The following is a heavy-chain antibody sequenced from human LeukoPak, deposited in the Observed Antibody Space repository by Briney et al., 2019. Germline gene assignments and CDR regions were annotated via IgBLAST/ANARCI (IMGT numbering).Heavy chain of an antibody. D-gene: IGHD4-17*01. J-gene: IGHJ6*02. CDR3: ARVDGDPPWYYYYGMDV. Sequence: ASVKVSCKASGGTFSSYAISWVRQAPGQGLEWMGRIIPILGIANYARKFQGRVTITADKSTSTAYMELSSLRSEDTAVYYCARVDGDPPWYYYYGMDVWGQGTTVTVSS. CDR2: IIPILGIA. CDR1: GGTFSSYA. V-gene: IGHV1-69*04.